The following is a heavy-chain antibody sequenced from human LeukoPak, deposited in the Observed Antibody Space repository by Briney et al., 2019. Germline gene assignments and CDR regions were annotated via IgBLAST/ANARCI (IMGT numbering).Heavy chain of an antibody. Sequence: SETLSLTCTVSGGSISSYYWSWIRQPPGKGLEWIGYIYYSGSTNYNPSLKSRVTISVDTSKNEFSLSLNSVTAADTAVYYCAGSWNAERSFDPWGQGTLVTVSS. V-gene: IGHV4-59*12. CDR2: IYYSGST. CDR1: GGSISSYY. D-gene: IGHD1-1*01. CDR3: AGSWNAERSFDP. J-gene: IGHJ5*02.